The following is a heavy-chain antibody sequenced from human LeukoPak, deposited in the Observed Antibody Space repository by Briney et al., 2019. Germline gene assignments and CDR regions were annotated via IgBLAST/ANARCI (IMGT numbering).Heavy chain of an antibody. CDR3: ARDPRDGYNLADAFDI. CDR2: INPDSGVS. V-gene: IGHV1-2*02. CDR1: GYTFTAYY. Sequence: ASVKVSCKASGYTFTAYYMHWVRQAPGQGLEWMRWINPDSGVSNYAQKFQGRVTMTRDTSISTAYMELSRLRSDDTAVYYCARDPRDGYNLADAFDIWGQGTMVTVSS. J-gene: IGHJ3*02. D-gene: IGHD5-24*01.